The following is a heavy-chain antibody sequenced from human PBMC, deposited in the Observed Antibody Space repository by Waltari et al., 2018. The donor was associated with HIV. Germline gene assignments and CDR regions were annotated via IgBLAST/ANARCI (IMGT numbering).Heavy chain of an antibody. CDR2: ISSTSAYI. Sequence: EVQLVESGGGLVKPGGSLRLSCAASGFTFSTYTMNWVRQAPGTGLEWVSSISSTSAYIYYADSMKGRFTISRDNAKNSLYLQMNSLRVEDSAVYYCARGVGTTRYYYYMDVWGKGTTVTV. J-gene: IGHJ6*03. CDR3: ARGVGTTRYYYYMDV. V-gene: IGHV3-21*01. CDR1: GFTFSTYT. D-gene: IGHD1-26*01.